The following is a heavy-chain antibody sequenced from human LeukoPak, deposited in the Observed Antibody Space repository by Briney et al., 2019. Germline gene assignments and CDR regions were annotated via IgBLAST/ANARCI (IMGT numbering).Heavy chain of an antibody. CDR1: GFTFDDYA. J-gene: IGHJ6*03. CDR3: ASYHEGVVPAAKVGYYYYYMDV. CDR2: ISWNSGSI. V-gene: IGHV3-9*01. Sequence: GGSLRLSCAASGFTFDDYAMHWVRQAPGKGLEWASGISWNSGSIGYADSVKGRFTISRDNAKNSLYLQMNSLRAEDTAVYYCASYHEGVVPAAKVGYYYYYMDVWGKGTTVTVSS. D-gene: IGHD2-2*01.